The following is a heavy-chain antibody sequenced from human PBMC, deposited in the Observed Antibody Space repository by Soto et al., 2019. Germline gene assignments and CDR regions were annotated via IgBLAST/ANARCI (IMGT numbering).Heavy chain of an antibody. CDR3: ARDFFWSGYSLMDV. D-gene: IGHD3-3*01. V-gene: IGHV3-23*01. CDR1: GFTFSSYA. J-gene: IGHJ6*03. CDR2: ISGSGGST. Sequence: GGSLRLSCAASGFTFSSYAMSWVRQAPGKGLEWVSAISGSGGSTYYADSVKGRFTISRDNSKSTLYLQMNSLRAEDTVVYYCARDFFWSGYSLMDVWGKGTTVTAP.